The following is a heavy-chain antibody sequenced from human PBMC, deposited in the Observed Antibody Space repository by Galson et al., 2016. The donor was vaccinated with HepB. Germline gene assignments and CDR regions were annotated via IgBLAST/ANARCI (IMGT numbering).Heavy chain of an antibody. CDR3: ARDRGFLETYCFDY. V-gene: IGHV3-9*01. CDR2: ISWSSGNI. D-gene: IGHD3-3*01. J-gene: IGHJ4*02. CDR1: GFKFDNHA. Sequence: SLRLSCAAAGFKFDNHAMHWVRQVPGKGLEWVSGISWSSGNIDYADSVKGRFIISRDNGKNSLYLQMDSLRVEDTALYYCARDRGFLETYCFDYWGQGSLVTVSS.